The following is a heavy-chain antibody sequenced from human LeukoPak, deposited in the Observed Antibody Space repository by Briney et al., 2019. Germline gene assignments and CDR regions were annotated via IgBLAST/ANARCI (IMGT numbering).Heavy chain of an antibody. J-gene: IGHJ4*02. CDR1: GGSISSYY. Sequence: SETLSLTCTVSGGSISSYYWSWIRQPTGKGLEWIGYIYYSGSTNYNPSLKSRVTISVDTSKNQFSLKLSSVTAADTAVYYCARRGSSWYDLRDYWGQGTLVTVSS. CDR2: IYYSGST. V-gene: IGHV4-59*08. D-gene: IGHD6-13*01. CDR3: ARRGSSWYDLRDY.